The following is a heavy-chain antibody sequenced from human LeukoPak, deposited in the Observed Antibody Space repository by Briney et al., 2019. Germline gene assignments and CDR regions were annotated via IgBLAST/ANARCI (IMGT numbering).Heavy chain of an antibody. D-gene: IGHD2-15*01. Sequence: GGSLRLSCAASGLTFSTYTMNWVRQAPGTGLQWVSYISLSSSTMYYADSLKGRFTISRDNANNSLYLQMNSLRAEDTAVYYCCLGYCSGGSCYKGDYWGQGALVTVSS. J-gene: IGHJ4*02. CDR3: CLGYCSGGSCYKGDY. CDR2: ISLSSSTM. CDR1: GLTFSTYT. V-gene: IGHV3-48*01.